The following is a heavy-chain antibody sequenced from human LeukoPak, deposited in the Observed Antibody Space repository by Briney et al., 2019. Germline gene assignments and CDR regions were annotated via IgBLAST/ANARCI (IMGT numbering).Heavy chain of an antibody. V-gene: IGHV3-48*01. Sequence: PGGSLRLSCEASGFIFGTYSMNWVRQAPGKGLEWVSYISSSSSTIYYADSVKGRFTISRDNAKNSLSLQMNSLRAEDTAVFYCARQSRPGYFDYWGQGTLVTVSS. CDR3: ARQSRPGYFDY. J-gene: IGHJ4*02. CDR1: GFIFGTYS. CDR2: ISSSSSTI.